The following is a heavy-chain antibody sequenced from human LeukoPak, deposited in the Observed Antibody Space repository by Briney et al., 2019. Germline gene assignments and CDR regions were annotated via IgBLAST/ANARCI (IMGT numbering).Heavy chain of an antibody. D-gene: IGHD6-19*01. CDR2: IIAYNGNT. CDR3: ARDGIAVAGDYYSYGMDV. V-gene: IGHV1-18*04. Sequence: ASVKVSCKASGYTFTSYCISWVRQAPGQGLEWMGWIIAYNGNTNYAQKLQGRVTMTTDTSTSTAYMELRSLRSDDTAVYYCARDGIAVAGDYYSYGMDVWGKGTTVTVSS. J-gene: IGHJ6*04. CDR1: GYTFTSYC.